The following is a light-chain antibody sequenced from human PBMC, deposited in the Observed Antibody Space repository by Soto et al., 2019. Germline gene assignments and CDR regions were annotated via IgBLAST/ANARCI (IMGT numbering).Light chain of an antibody. CDR1: QSVLYSSDNKNY. CDR3: QQYYTTLT. CDR2: WAS. Sequence: DIVMTQSPDSLAVSLGERATINCKSSQSVLYSSDNKNYFAWYQQKPGQPPKLLIYWASTRDSGVPDRFSGSGSGSDFTLTISSLQAEDVAVYYCQQYYTTLTFGGGTRVEIK. V-gene: IGKV4-1*01. J-gene: IGKJ4*01.